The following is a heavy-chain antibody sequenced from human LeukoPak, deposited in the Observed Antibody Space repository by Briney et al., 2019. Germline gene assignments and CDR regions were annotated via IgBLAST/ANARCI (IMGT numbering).Heavy chain of an antibody. CDR1: GFTFSSYE. J-gene: IGHJ4*02. CDR2: ISSSGSTI. CDR3: AKDRRLASFDY. V-gene: IGHV3-48*03. D-gene: IGHD6-25*01. Sequence: GGSLRLSCAASGFTFSSYEMKWVRQAPGKGLEWVSYISSSGSTIYYADSVKGRFTISRDNAKNSLYLQMNSLRAGDTAIYYCAKDRRLASFDYGGQGTLVTVSS.